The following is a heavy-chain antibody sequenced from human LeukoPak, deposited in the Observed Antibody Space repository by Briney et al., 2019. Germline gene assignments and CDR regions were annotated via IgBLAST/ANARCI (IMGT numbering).Heavy chain of an antibody. CDR2: ISGSGGST. Sequence: GRSLRLSCAVSGFTFSSYAMSWVRQAPGKVLEWVAAISGSGGSTYYADSVKGWFTIGRDTSENTLYMQMNSLRSADTAIYYSPTAVVPAAKDWFDPGGQGTLVTVSS. J-gene: IGHJ5*02. V-gene: IGHV3-23*01. CDR1: GFTFSSYA. CDR3: PTAVVPAAKDWFDP. D-gene: IGHD2-2*01.